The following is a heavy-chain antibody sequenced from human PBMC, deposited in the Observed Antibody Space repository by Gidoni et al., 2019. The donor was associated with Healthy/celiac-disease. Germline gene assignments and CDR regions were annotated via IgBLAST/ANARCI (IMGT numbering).Heavy chain of an antibody. Sequence: EVQLLESGGGLVKPGGSLRLSCAASGFTFSSYARSWVRQAPGKGLEWVSAIRGSGGSTYYADSVKGRFTSSRDNSKNTLYLQMNSLRAEDTAVYYCAKDRDGDPHEYYFDYWGQGTLVTVSS. J-gene: IGHJ4*02. CDR1: GFTFSSYA. CDR2: IRGSGGST. V-gene: IGHV3-23*01. CDR3: AKDRDGDPHEYYFDY. D-gene: IGHD4-17*01.